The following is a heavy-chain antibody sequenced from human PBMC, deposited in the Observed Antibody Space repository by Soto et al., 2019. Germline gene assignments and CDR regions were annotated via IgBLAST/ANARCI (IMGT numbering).Heavy chain of an antibody. D-gene: IGHD2-15*01. CDR2: IVVGSGNT. CDR3: AAGNDFYCSGGSCYYYYGMDV. Sequence: ASVKVSCKASGFTFTSSAVQWVRQARGQRLEWIGWIVVGSGNTNYAQKFQERVTITRDMSTSTAYMELSSLRSEDTAVYYSAAGNDFYCSGGSCYYYYGMDVWG. CDR1: GFTFTSSA. V-gene: IGHV1-58*01. J-gene: IGHJ6*02.